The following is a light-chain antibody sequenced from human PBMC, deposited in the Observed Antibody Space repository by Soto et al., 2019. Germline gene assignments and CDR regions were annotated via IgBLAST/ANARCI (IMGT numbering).Light chain of an antibody. J-gene: IGKJ1*01. Sequence: EIVMTQSPATLSVSPGERATLFSRASQSVSSNLAWSPQKPGQAPRLLIYGTATRAPGIPARFSGSGSGTEFTITISGVQSEDFAVYYCHHSDNWPREWRFGHGNKVDIK. CDR1: QSVSSN. V-gene: IGKV3-15*01. CDR3: HHSDNWPREWR. CDR2: GTA.